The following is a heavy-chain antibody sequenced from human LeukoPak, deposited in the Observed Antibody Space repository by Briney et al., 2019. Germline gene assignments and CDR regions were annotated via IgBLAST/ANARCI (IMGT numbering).Heavy chain of an antibody. Sequence: SETLSLTCTVSGGSISSGGYYWSWIRQPPGKGLEWIGYIYHSGSTYYNPSLKSRVTISVDRSKNQFSLKLSSVTAADTAVYYCARDLGYSSSPHAFDIWGQGTMVTVSS. CDR1: GGSISSGGYY. CDR3: ARDLGYSSSPHAFDI. J-gene: IGHJ3*02. V-gene: IGHV4-30-2*01. CDR2: IYHSGST. D-gene: IGHD6-13*01.